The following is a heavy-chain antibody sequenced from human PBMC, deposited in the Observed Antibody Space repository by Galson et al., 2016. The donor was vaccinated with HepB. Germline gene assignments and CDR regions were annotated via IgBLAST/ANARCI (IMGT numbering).Heavy chain of an antibody. V-gene: IGHV1-46*01. J-gene: IGHJ4*02. CDR2: INPDYGSP. Sequence: SVKVSCKASGYTFTNFYIHWVRQAPGQGLEWMGIINPDYGSPTYAQKFQGRVTMTRDTSTSTVHMALNRLRSDDTAVYYCARDTRYSTGWFGLDYWGQGTLVTVSS. CDR1: GYTFTNFY. CDR3: ARDTRYSTGWFGLDY. D-gene: IGHD6-19*01.